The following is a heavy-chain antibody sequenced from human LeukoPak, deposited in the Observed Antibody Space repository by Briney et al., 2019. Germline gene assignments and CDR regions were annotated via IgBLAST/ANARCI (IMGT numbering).Heavy chain of an antibody. Sequence: ASVKVSCKASGYTFTGYYMHLVRQAPGQGLEWMGWINPNSGGTNYAQKFQGRVTMTRDTSISTAYMELSRLRSDDTAVYYCARVREDYGDYPLEGAFDIWGQGTMVTVSS. CDR3: ARVREDYGDYPLEGAFDI. V-gene: IGHV1-2*02. D-gene: IGHD4-17*01. CDR1: GYTFTGYY. CDR2: INPNSGGT. J-gene: IGHJ3*02.